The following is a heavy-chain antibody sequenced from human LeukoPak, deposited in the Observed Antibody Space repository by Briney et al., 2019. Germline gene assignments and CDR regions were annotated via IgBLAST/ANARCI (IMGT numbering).Heavy chain of an antibody. V-gene: IGHV4-4*07. CDR1: GGSIGSYY. D-gene: IGHD4-11*01. CDR2: IYTSGST. Sequence: SETLSLTCTVSGGSIGSYYWSWIRQPAGKGLEWIGRIYTSGSTNYNRSLKSRVTMSVDTSKNQFSLKLSSVTAADTAVYYCARETVNGNWFDPWGQGTLVTVSS. CDR3: ARETVNGNWFDP. J-gene: IGHJ5*02.